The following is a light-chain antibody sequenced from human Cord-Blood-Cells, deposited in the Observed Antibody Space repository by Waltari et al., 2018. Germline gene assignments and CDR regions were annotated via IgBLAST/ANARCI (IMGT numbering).Light chain of an antibody. J-gene: IGLJ1*01. CDR3: CSYAGSSTFV. CDR2: DGS. Sequence: QSALTQPASVSGSPGQSITISCTGTSSDVGSYNLVSWYQQHPGKAPTLMIYDGSKRPSGVSTRFSGSKSGNTASLTISGLQAEDEADYYCCSYAGSSTFVVGTGTKVTVL. V-gene: IGLV2-23*01. CDR1: SSDVGSYNL.